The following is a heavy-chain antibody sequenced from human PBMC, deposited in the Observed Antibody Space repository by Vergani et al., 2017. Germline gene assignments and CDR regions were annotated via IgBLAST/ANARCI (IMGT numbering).Heavy chain of an antibody. CDR2: IGTAGDS. Sequence: EVQLVESGGGLVQPGRFLRLSCAASGFTFSTYDIHWVLQATGKGLELVSAIGTAGDSYYPGSVKGRFTISRENAKNSMYLQMNGLRAGDTAVYYCARRDSSSPALDYWGQGTLVTVSS. D-gene: IGHD6-6*01. CDR3: ARRDSSSPALDY. CDR1: GFTFSTYD. V-gene: IGHV3-13*01. J-gene: IGHJ4*02.